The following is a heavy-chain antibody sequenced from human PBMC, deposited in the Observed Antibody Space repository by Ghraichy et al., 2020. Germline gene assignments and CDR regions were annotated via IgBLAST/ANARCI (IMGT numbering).Heavy chain of an antibody. CDR2: INHSGST. J-gene: IGHJ5*02. CDR3: ARLWGQQLVRRRSNWFDP. V-gene: IGHV4-34*01. CDR1: GGSFSGYY. D-gene: IGHD6-13*01. Sequence: SETLSLTCAVYGGSFSGYYWSWIRQPPGKGLEWIGEINHSGSTNYNPSLKSRVTISVDTSKNQFSLKLSSVTAADTAVYYCARLWGQQLVRRRSNWFDPWGQGTLVTVSS.